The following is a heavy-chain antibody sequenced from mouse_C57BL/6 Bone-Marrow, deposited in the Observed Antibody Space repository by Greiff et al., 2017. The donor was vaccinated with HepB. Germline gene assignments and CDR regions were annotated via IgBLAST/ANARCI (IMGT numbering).Heavy chain of an antibody. J-gene: IGHJ3*01. V-gene: IGHV3-6*01. CDR2: ISYDGSN. CDR1: GYSITSGYN. Sequence: EVKLMESGPGLVKPSQSLSLTCTVTGYSITSGYNWNWIRQLPGNKLEWRGYISYDGSNNYNPSLKNRICITRDTSKNQFFLKLNSVTTEDTATYYCAADYYCSLFAYWGQGTLVTVSA. D-gene: IGHD1-1*01. CDR3: AADYYCSLFAY.